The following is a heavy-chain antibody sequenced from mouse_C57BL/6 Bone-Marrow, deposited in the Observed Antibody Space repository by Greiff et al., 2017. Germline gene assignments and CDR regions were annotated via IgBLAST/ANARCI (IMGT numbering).Heavy chain of an antibody. J-gene: IGHJ2*01. V-gene: IGHV1-50*01. CDR3: AREGISYFDY. CDR1: GYTFTSYW. D-gene: IGHD5-2*01. CDR2: IDPSDSYT. Sequence: VKLQQPGAELVKPGASVKLSCKASGYTFTSYWMQWVKQRPGQGLEWIGEIDPSDSYTNYNQKFKGKATLTVDTSSSTAYMQLSSLTSEDSAVYYCAREGISYFDYWGQGTTLTVSS.